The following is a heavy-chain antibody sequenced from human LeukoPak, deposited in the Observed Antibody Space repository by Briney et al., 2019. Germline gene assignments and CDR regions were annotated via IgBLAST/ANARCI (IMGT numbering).Heavy chain of an antibody. J-gene: IGHJ4*02. Sequence: PGGSLRLSCAASGFTFSSYSMNWVRQAPGKGLEWVSSISSSSSYIYYADSVKGRFTISRDNSKNTLYLQMNSLRAEDTAVYYCANFRTWYDSSGYYPYWGQGTLVTVSS. CDR2: ISSSSSYI. CDR1: GFTFSSYS. CDR3: ANFRTWYDSSGYYPY. V-gene: IGHV3-21*04. D-gene: IGHD3-22*01.